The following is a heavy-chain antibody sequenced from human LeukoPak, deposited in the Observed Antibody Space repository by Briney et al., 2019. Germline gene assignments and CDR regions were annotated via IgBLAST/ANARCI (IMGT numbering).Heavy chain of an antibody. V-gene: IGHV1-46*01. D-gene: IGHD5-24*01. J-gene: IGHJ4*02. CDR1: GYTFTSYY. Sequence: ASVKVSCKASGYTFTSYYMHWVRQAPGQGLEWMGIINPSGGSTSYAQKFQGRVTMTRDTSTSTVYMELSSLRSEDTAVYYCARGPGRDGYIQPSYYFDYWGQGTLVTVSS. CDR2: INPSGGST. CDR3: ARGPGRDGYIQPSYYFDY.